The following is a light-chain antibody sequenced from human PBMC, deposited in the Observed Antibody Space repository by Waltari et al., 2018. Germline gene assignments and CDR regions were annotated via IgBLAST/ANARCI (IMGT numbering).Light chain of an antibody. CDR2: ETS. Sequence: QAVVTQEPSLTVSPGGTVTLTCGSSTGAVTISHYTYWFQQKPGQAPRTPIYETSKKPSWTPARFSGSLLGGKAALTLSGAQPEDEAGYYCFLYYSGVVVFGGGTKLTVL. J-gene: IGLJ2*01. CDR3: FLYYSGVVV. CDR1: TGAVTISHY. V-gene: IGLV7-46*01.